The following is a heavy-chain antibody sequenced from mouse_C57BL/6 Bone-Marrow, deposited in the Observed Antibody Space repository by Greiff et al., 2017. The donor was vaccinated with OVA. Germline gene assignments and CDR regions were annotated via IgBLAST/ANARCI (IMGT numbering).Heavy chain of an antibody. Sequence: QVQLQQPGAELVKPGASVKMSCKASGYTFTSYWITWVKQRPGQGLEWIGDIYPGSGSTNYNEKLKSKATLTVDTSSSTAYMQLSSLTSEDSAVYYCARELIYYYGSRPSAWFAYWGQGTLVTVSA. J-gene: IGHJ3*01. CDR3: ARELIYYYGSRPSAWFAY. CDR2: IYPGSGST. CDR1: GYTFTSYW. D-gene: IGHD1-1*01. V-gene: IGHV1-55*01.